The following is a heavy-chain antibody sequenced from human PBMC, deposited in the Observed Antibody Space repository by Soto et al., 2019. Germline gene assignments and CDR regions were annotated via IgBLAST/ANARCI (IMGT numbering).Heavy chain of an antibody. CDR2: ISGSGGST. V-gene: IGHV3-23*01. D-gene: IGHD3-3*01. Sequence: GGSLRLSCAASGFTFSSYAMSWVRQAPGKGLEWVSAISGSGGSTYYSDSVKGRFTISRDNSKNTLYLKMNSLRAEDTAIYYCAKEPYDFWSGGFGDDYMDVWGKGTTVTVSS. CDR3: AKEPYDFWSGGFGDDYMDV. J-gene: IGHJ6*03. CDR1: GFTFSSYA.